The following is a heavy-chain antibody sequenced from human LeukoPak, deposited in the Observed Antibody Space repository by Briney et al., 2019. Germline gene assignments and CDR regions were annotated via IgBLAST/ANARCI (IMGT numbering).Heavy chain of an antibody. CDR1: GGSFSGYY. J-gene: IGHJ2*01. D-gene: IGHD6-13*01. Sequence: SETLSLTCAVYGGSFSGYYWSWIRQPPGRGLEWIGYIYYSGSTNYNPSLRSRVTISVDTSKNQFSLKLSSATAADTAVYYCARVRNSSSWYTLGWYFDLWGRGTLVTVSS. CDR2: IYYSGST. V-gene: IGHV4-59*01. CDR3: ARVRNSSSWYTLGWYFDL.